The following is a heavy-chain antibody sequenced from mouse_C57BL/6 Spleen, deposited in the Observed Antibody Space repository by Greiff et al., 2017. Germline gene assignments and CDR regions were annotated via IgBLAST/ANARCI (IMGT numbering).Heavy chain of an antibody. CDR1: GYSFTDYN. J-gene: IGHJ2*01. CDR3: ARTDGSSYWPFDY. V-gene: IGHV1-39*01. D-gene: IGHD1-1*01. CDR2: INPNYGTT. Sequence: VQLQQSGPELVKPGASVKISCKASGYSFTDYNMNWVKQSNGKSLEWIGVINPNYGTTSYNQKFKGKATLTVDQSSSTAYMQLNSLTSEDSSFYYSARTDGSSYWPFDYWGQGTTLTVAS.